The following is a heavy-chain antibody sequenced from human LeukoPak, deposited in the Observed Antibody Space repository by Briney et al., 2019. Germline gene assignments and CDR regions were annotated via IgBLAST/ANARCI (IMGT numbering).Heavy chain of an antibody. Sequence: SETLSLTCAVYGGSFSGYYWSWIRQPPGKGLEWIGEINHSGSTNYNPSLKSRVTISVDTSKNQLSLKLSSVTAADTAVYYCARAINVPVLLWFGELFWFDPWGQGTLVTVSS. V-gene: IGHV4-34*01. J-gene: IGHJ5*02. CDR2: INHSGST. CDR3: ARAINVPVLLWFGELFWFDP. D-gene: IGHD3-10*01. CDR1: GGSFSGYY.